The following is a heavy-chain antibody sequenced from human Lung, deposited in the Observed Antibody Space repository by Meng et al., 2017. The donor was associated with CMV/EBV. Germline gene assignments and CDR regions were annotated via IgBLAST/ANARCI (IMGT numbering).Heavy chain of an antibody. CDR1: GFTFSPYR. D-gene: IGHD6-19*01. Sequence: GESLKISCAASGFTFSPYRMNWLRQAPGKGLEWVSSISGNGNYIYYTASVQGRFTISRDNAKNAVFLQMESLTADDTAVYYCARDPTVQLAGRQRAPPKNLFDPWGQGTLVTVSS. J-gene: IGHJ5*01. CDR2: ISGNGNYI. V-gene: IGHV3-21*01. CDR3: ARDPTVQLAGRQRAPPKNLFDP.